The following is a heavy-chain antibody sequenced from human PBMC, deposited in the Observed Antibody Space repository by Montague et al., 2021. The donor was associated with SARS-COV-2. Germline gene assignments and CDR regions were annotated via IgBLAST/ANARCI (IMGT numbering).Heavy chain of an antibody. J-gene: IGHJ4*02. V-gene: IGHV2-70*01. CDR2: IDWDDDK. CDR3: ARVRYFDTTFDY. Sequence: PALVKPTQTLTLTCTFSGFSLSTSGMCMSWIRQPPGKALEWLALIDWDDDKFYSTSLKTRLAISKDTSKNQVVLTMTNMDPVDTATYYCARVRYFDTTFDYWGQGTLVTVSS. D-gene: IGHD3-9*01. CDR1: GFSLSTSGMC.